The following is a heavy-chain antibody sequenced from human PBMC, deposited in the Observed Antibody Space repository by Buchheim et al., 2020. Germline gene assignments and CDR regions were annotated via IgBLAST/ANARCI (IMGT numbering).Heavy chain of an antibody. Sequence: EVQLLESGGGLVQPGGSLRLSCAASGFTFNSYAMSWVRQAPGKGLEWVSAISGSGGSKYYADSVKGRFTISRDSSKNTLYLQMNSLRAEDTSVYYCAKTTNLSVYYTMDVWGQGTT. J-gene: IGHJ6*02. CDR1: GFTFNSYA. V-gene: IGHV3-23*01. CDR2: ISGSGGSK. CDR3: AKTTNLSVYYTMDV. D-gene: IGHD1-1*01.